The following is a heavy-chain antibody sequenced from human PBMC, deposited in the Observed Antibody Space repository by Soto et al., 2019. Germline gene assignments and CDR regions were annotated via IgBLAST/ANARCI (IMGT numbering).Heavy chain of an antibody. Sequence: QVQLQESGPGLVKPSQTLSLTCTVSGGSIRSGGYYWRWIRQHPGKGLEWIGYIYYSGSTYYNPSIKYRVTISVYTSKNRYSLKLTSVTAADTAVYYGASEKWCSGCSCYLIDYWGQGTLVTVSS. D-gene: IGHD2-15*01. V-gene: IGHV4-31*03. CDR1: GGSIRSGGYY. CDR3: ASEKWCSGCSCYLIDY. CDR2: IYYSGST. J-gene: IGHJ4*02.